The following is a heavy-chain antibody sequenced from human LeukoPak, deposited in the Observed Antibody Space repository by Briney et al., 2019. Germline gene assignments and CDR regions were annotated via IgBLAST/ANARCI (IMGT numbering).Heavy chain of an antibody. CDR2: IELDGSEK. V-gene: IGHV3-7*03. CDR3: ARARPGYDTPPYYFDF. CDR1: GFIFSSNW. D-gene: IGHD3-16*01. Sequence: GGSLRLSCEASGFIFSSNWMSWARQAPGKGLEWVANIELDGSEKYYVDSVKGRFTIPRDNAKSSLYLQMNSLRDEDTAVYYCARARPGYDTPPYYFDFWGQGTLVTVSS. J-gene: IGHJ4*02.